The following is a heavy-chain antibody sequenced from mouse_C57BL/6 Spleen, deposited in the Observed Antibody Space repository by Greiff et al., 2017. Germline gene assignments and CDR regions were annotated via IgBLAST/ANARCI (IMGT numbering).Heavy chain of an antibody. J-gene: IGHJ3*01. CDR1: GYTFTSYW. CDR2: IDPSDSYT. V-gene: IGHV1-69*01. D-gene: IGHD4-1*01. CDR3: ARGTGGPFAY. Sequence: VQLQQPGAELVMPGASVKLSCKASGYTFTSYWMHWVKQRPGQGLEWIGEIDPSDSYTNYNQKFKGKSTLTVDKSSSTAYMQLSSLTSEDSAVYYCARGTGGPFAYWGQGTLVTVSA.